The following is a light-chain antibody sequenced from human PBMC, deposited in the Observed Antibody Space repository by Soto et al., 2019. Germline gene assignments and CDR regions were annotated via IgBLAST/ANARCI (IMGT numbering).Light chain of an antibody. V-gene: IGKV1-5*03. CDR2: KAS. CDR1: QTISTY. Sequence: DIQMTQSPSTLSASVGDRVTITCRASQTISTYLTWYQQKPGKAPKLLIYKASSLESGVPSRFSDSGSGTEFTLTISSLQPDDFATYYCQQYYVYSTFGQGTRVEIK. CDR3: QQYYVYST. J-gene: IGKJ1*01.